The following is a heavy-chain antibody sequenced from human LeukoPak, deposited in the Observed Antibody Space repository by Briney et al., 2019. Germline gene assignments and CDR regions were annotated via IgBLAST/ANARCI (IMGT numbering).Heavy chain of an antibody. D-gene: IGHD3-10*01. J-gene: IGHJ4*02. CDR2: MNPNSGNT. CDR1: GYSFTSYD. CDR3: ARDDPYYGSGEVDY. Sequence: GASVKVSCRASGYSFTSYDMNWVRQATGQGLEWMGWMNPNSGNTGYAQKFQGRITMTWDTSTGTAYMELSSLRSEDTAVYYCARDDPYYGSGEVDYWGQGTLVTVSS. V-gene: IGHV1-8*01.